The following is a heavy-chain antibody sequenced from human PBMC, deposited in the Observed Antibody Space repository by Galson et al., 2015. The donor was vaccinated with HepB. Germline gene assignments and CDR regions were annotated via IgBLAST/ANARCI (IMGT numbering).Heavy chain of an antibody. V-gene: IGHV1-69*06. J-gene: IGHJ6*02. CDR1: GGTFGSYA. Sequence: SVKVSCKASGGTFGSYAISWVRQAPGQGLEWMGGIIPMIETTNYEQKFQGRVTITADKSTITVYMEMSSLRSEDTAVYYCARGFYNSYYDSSSSYKGDYQGTDVWGQGPTITVS. D-gene: IGHD3-22*01. CDR3: ARGFYNSYYDSSSSYKGDYQGTDV. CDR2: IIPMIETT.